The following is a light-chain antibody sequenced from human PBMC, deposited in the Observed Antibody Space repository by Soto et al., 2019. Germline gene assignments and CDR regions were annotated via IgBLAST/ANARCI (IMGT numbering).Light chain of an antibody. V-gene: IGKV3-11*01. Sequence: VLTHPPAPLYLSHGKRATLSCRASQSVSSSSAWYQQKPGQAPRLLIYDASKRATGIPARFSGSGSGTDFNFTISSLEPEDFAVYYCQQYGRSGTFGQGTKVDI. CDR1: QSVSSS. CDR3: QQYGRSGT. J-gene: IGKJ1*01. CDR2: DAS.